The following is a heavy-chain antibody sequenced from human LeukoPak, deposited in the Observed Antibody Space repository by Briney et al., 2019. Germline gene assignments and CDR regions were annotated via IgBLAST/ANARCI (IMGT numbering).Heavy chain of an antibody. J-gene: IGHJ4*02. D-gene: IGHD2-21*02. CDR2: INSDGSST. V-gene: IGHV3-74*01. CDR3: ARDAAYCGGDCYPDY. CDR1: GFTFSSYW. Sequence: GGSLRLSCAASGFTFSSYWMHWVRQAPGKGLVWVSRINSDGSSTSYADSVKGRFTISRDNAKNTLYLQMNSLRAEDTAVYYCARDAAYCGGDCYPDYWGQGTLVTVSS.